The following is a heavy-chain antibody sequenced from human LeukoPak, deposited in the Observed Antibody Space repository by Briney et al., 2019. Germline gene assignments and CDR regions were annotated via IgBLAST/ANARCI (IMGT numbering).Heavy chain of an antibody. D-gene: IGHD6-13*01. CDR3: AKDPRRYSRTGGYFDY. CDR1: GFTFSNYG. V-gene: IGHV3-30*18. CDR2: ISYDGSNK. Sequence: GRSLRLSCAASGFTFSNYGMHWVRQAPGRGLEWVAFISYDGSNKYYADSVKGRFTISRDNSKNTLYLQMNSLRAEDTAVYYCAKDPRRYSRTGGYFDYWGQGTLVTVSS. J-gene: IGHJ4*02.